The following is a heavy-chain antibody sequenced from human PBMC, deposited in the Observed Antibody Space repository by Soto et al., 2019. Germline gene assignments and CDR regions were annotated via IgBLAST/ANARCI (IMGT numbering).Heavy chain of an antibody. J-gene: IGHJ5*02. CDR3: AKEVLHSVHSAWFDP. D-gene: IGHD1-26*01. V-gene: IGHV3-30*18. CDR2: ISYDGSNK. Sequence: GGSLRLSCAASGFTFSSYGMHWVRQAPGKGLEWVAVISYDGSNKYYADSVKGRFTISRDNSKNTLYLQMNSLRAEDTAVYYCAKEVLHSVHSAWFDPWGQGTLVTVSS. CDR1: GFTFSSYG.